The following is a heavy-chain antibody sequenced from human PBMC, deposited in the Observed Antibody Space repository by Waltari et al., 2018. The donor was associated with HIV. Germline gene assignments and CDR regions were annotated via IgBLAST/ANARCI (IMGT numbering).Heavy chain of an antibody. CDR2: INGDESRR. D-gene: IGHD6-19*01. CDR1: GFTFSNYW. J-gene: IGHJ4*02. V-gene: IGHV3-74*01. Sequence: EVQLVESGGGLVQPGGSLRLSCVASGFTFSNYWRHWVRQGPGKGLVWVSRINGDESRRLYAESVKGRFTISRDNARNTLYLQMNSLRAEDTAVYYCARRHSSEGILDYWGQGTLVTVSS. CDR3: ARRHSSEGILDY.